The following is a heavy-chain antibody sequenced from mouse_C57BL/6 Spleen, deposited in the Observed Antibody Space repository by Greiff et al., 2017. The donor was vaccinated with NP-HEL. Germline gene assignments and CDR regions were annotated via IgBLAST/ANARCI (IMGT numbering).Heavy chain of an antibody. CDR1: GYTFTDYY. Sequence: VQLQQSGPELVKPGASVKISCKASGYTFTDYYMNWVKQSHGKSLEWIGDINPNNGGTSYNQKFKGKATLTVDKSSSTAYMELRSLTSEDSAVYYCAWLLRFAYWGQGTLVTVSA. V-gene: IGHV1-26*01. J-gene: IGHJ3*01. D-gene: IGHD2-3*01. CDR2: INPNNGGT. CDR3: AWLLRFAY.